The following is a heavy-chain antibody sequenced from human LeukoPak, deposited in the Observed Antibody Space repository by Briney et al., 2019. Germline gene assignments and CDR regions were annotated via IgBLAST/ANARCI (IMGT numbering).Heavy chain of an antibody. V-gene: IGHV3-23*01. CDR2: ISGSGGST. D-gene: IGHD2-21*01. CDR3: ASQRPLLWWWQTGGYMDV. J-gene: IGHJ6*03. Sequence: PGGSLRLSCAASGFTFSSYAMSWVRQAPGKGLEWVSAISGSGGSTYYADSVKGRFTISRDNSKNTLYLQMNSLRAEDTAVYYCASQRPLLWWWQTGGYMDVWGKGTTVTISS. CDR1: GFTFSSYA.